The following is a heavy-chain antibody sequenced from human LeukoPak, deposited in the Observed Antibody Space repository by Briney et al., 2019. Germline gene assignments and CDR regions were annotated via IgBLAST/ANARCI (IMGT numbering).Heavy chain of an antibody. J-gene: IGHJ4*02. V-gene: IGHV3-30*03. CDR1: GFTFRHYG. CDR3: TRDNNDPVDS. CDR2: IAYDGSRA. D-gene: IGHD1/OR15-1a*01. Sequence: GGSLRLSFAGSGFTFRHYGLHWFRQTPGKGLEWVAVIAYDGSRAFYADSVKGRLIISRDNSQNTMSVQMDDQRAEGTDVYYCTRDNNDPVDSWGQGALVTVSS.